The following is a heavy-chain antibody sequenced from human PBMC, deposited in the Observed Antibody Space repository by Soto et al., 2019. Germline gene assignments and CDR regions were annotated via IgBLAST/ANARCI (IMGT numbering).Heavy chain of an antibody. D-gene: IGHD3-22*01. V-gene: IGHV3-23*01. CDR2: ISGSGGST. CDR3: AKNYDTSGYYFTLDY. Sequence: PGGSLRLSCAASGFTFSSYAMSWVRQAPGKGLEWVSAISGSGGSTYYADTVKGRFTISRDNSKKTLYLHMNSLRAEVSAVYYCAKNYDTSGYYFTLDYWGQGTLVTVSS. CDR1: GFTFSSYA. J-gene: IGHJ4*02.